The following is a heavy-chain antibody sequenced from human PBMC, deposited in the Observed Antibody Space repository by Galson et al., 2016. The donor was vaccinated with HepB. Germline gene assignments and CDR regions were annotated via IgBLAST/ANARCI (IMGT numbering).Heavy chain of an antibody. J-gene: IGHJ4*02. CDR1: GFTFSDYY. CDR3: ARDRHYYGSGSYPSRYFDY. CDR2: ISSGGTAI. D-gene: IGHD3-10*01. V-gene: IGHV3-11*01. Sequence: SLRLSCAASGFTFSDYYMSWIRQAPGRGLEWVSYISSGGTAISYADSVKGRFTISRDNAENSLYLQVNTLRAEDTAVYYCARDRHYYGSGSYPSRYFDYWGQGTLVTVSS.